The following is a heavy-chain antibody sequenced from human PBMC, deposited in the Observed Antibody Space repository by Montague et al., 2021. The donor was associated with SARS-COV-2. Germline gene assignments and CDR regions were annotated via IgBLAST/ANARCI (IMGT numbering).Heavy chain of an antibody. CDR2: IYIRETA. J-gene: IGHJ6*02. Sequence: SETLSLTCTVPGGSIGSYYWSWIRQPAGKGLEWIGRIYIRETATYNPSLTSRVIMSADTSKNQISLKLSSVTAADTAVYYCARGRRIAAGGTSYYGLDVWGQGTTVTVSS. V-gene: IGHV4-4*07. CDR1: GGSIGSYY. CDR3: ARGRRIAAGGTSYYGLDV. D-gene: IGHD6-13*01.